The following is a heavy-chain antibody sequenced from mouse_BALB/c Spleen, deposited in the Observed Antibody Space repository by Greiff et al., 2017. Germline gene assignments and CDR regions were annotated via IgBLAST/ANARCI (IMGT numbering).Heavy chain of an antibody. V-gene: IGHV5-6-5*01. CDR1: GFTFSSYA. J-gene: IGHJ4*01. CDR3: ARRGDYYGSSAYAMDY. D-gene: IGHD1-1*01. CDR2: ISSGGST. Sequence: DVMLVESGGGLVKPGGSLKLSCAASGFTFSSYAMSWVRQTPEKRLEWVASISSGGSTYYPDSVKGRFTISRDNARNILYLQMSSLRSEDTAMYYCARRGDYYGSSAYAMDYWGQGTSVTVSS.